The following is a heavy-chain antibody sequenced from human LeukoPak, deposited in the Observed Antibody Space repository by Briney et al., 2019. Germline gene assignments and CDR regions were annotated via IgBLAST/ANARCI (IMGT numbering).Heavy chain of an antibody. V-gene: IGHV3-7*01. CDR3: ARDLAYSRLDY. D-gene: IGHD5-18*01. CDR2: INPDGNKK. Sequence: PGGSLRHSCAVSGLTFSSSWMDWVRQAPGKGLEWVASINPDGNKKYSADSVKGRFTISRDNAENSLYLQMNSLRVEDTAFYYCARDLAYSRLDYWGQGMLVTVSS. J-gene: IGHJ4*02. CDR1: GLTFSSSW.